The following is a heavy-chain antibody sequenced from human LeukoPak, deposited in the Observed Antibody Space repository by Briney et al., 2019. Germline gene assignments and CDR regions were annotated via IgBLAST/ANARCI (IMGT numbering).Heavy chain of an antibody. Sequence: PSETLSLTCTVSGGSVSSGSYYWSWLRQPPGKGLEWIGYIYYSGSTNYNPSLKSRVTTSVDTSKNQFSLKLSSVTAADTAVYYCARGLQYWGQGTLVTVSS. CDR3: ARGLQY. CDR2: IYYSGST. V-gene: IGHV4-61*01. J-gene: IGHJ4*02. CDR1: GGSVSSGSYY.